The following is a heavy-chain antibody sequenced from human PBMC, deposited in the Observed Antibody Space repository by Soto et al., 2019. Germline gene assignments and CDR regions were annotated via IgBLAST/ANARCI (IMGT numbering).Heavy chain of an antibody. CDR1: GGSISSGGYY. CDR2: IYYSGST. Sequence: NPSETLSLTCTASGGSISSGGYYWSWIRQHPGKGLEWIGYIYYSGSTYYNPSLKSRVTISVDTSKNQFPLKLSSVTAADTAVYYCARAGYYYDSSGYQHQIDYWGQGTLVTVSS. CDR3: ARAGYYYDSSGYQHQIDY. D-gene: IGHD3-22*01. V-gene: IGHV4-31*03. J-gene: IGHJ4*02.